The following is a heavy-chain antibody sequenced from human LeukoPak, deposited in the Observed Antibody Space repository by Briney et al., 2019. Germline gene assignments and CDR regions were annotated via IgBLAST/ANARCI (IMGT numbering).Heavy chain of an antibody. Sequence: GESLKISCKGSGYGFTNFWIGWVRQMPGKGLEWMGIIYPGDSDTRYSPSFQGQVTISADKSISTAYLQWSSLKASDTAMYYCARLGGRDGYNWGDFDYWGQGTLVTVSS. V-gene: IGHV5-51*01. J-gene: IGHJ4*02. CDR1: GYGFTNFW. D-gene: IGHD5-24*01. CDR3: ARLGGRDGYNWGDFDY. CDR2: IYPGDSDT.